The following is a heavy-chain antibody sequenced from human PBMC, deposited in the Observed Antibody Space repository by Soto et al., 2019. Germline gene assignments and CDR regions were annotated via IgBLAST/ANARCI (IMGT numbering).Heavy chain of an antibody. J-gene: IGHJ4*02. Sequence: QVQLQQWGAGLLKPSETLSLTCAVYGGSFSGYYWSWIRQPPGKGLEWIGEINHSGSTNYNPSLKSRVTISVDTSKNQVSLKLSSVTAADTAVYYCARGKKGSANFSHPGYALDYWGQGTLVTVSS. CDR3: ARGKKGSANFSHPGYALDY. V-gene: IGHV4-34*01. D-gene: IGHD2-2*03. CDR2: INHSGST. CDR1: GGSFSGYY.